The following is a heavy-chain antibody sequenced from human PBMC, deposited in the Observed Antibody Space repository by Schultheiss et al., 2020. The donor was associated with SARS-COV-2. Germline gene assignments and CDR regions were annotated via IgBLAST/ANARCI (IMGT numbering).Heavy chain of an antibody. CDR3: ASTPRSSGWYLDAFDI. CDR1: GDSVSSNSAA. CDR2: TYYRSKWYN. Sequence: SQTLSLTCAISGDSVSSNSAAWNWIRQSPSRGLEWLGRTYYRSKWYNDYAVSVKSRITINPDTSKNQFSLQLNSVTAADTAVYYCASTPRSSGWYLDAFDIWGQGTMITVSS. J-gene: IGHJ3*02. V-gene: IGHV6-1*01. D-gene: IGHD6-19*01.